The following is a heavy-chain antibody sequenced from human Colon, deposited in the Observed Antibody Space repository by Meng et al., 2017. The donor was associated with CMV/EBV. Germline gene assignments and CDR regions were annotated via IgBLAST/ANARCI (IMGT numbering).Heavy chain of an antibody. CDR2: IIPLIGVV. D-gene: IGHD3-10*01. J-gene: IGHJ5*02. CDR3: TRGGGPRDWFDP. V-gene: IGHV1-69*02. Sequence: SVKVTCKASGGTFRSQPISWVRQAPGQGLQWMGRIIPLIGVVNYAQQFRGRVTITADKSSTTADLELRSLTSDDTAVYYCTRGGGPRDWFDPWGQGTQVTVSS. CDR1: GGTFRSQP.